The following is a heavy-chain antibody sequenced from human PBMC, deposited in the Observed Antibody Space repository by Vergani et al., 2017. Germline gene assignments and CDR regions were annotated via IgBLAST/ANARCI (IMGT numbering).Heavy chain of an antibody. CDR1: GGSIRSTFYY. D-gene: IGHD6-13*01. CDR2: FYYSGST. CDR3: ARHKEQLVPGNYYYYYYMDV. Sequence: QLQLQESDPGLVKPSETLSLTCTVSGGSIRSTFYYWGWIRQPPGKGLEWIGTFYYSGSTYYNPSLKSRVTISVDTSKNQFSLKLNSVTDADTAVYYCARHKEQLVPGNYYYYYYMDVWGKGTTVTVSS. J-gene: IGHJ6*03. V-gene: IGHV4-39*01.